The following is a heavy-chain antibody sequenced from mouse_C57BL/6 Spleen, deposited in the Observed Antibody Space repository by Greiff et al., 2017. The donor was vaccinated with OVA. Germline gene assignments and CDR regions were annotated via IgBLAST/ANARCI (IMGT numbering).Heavy chain of an antibody. CDR3: ATTVPGTY. D-gene: IGHD1-1*01. V-gene: IGHV1-50*01. Sequence: QVHVKQPGAELVKPGASVKLSCKASGYTFTSYWMQWVKQRPGQGLEWIGEIDPSDSYTNYNQKFKGKATLTVDTSSSTAYMQLSSLTSEDSAVYYCATTVPGTYWGQGTLVTVSA. CDR2: IDPSDSYT. CDR1: GYTFTSYW. J-gene: IGHJ3*01.